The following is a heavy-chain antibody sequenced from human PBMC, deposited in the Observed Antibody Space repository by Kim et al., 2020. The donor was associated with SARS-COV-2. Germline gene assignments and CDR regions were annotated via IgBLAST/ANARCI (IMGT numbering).Heavy chain of an antibody. CDR1: GYTLTELS. J-gene: IGHJ4*02. Sequence: ASVKVSCKVSGYTLTELSMHWVRQAPGKGLEWMGGFDPEDGETIYAQKFQGRVTMTEDTSTDTAYMELSSLRSEDTAVYYCATEYKTRNYYDSRGFDYWGQGTLVTVSS. D-gene: IGHD3-22*01. CDR2: FDPEDGET. V-gene: IGHV1-24*01. CDR3: ATEYKTRNYYDSRGFDY.